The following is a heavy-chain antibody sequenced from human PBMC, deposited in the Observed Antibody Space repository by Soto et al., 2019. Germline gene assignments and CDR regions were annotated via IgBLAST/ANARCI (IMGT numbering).Heavy chain of an antibody. CDR2: IIPIFGTA. CDR1: AGTFSSYA. D-gene: IGHD6-6*01. J-gene: IGHJ6*02. V-gene: IGHV1-69*06. CDR3: ARDSIAARPRSYYGMDV. Sequence: QVQLVQSGAEVKKPGSSVKVSCKASAGTFSSYAISWVRQAPGQGLEWMGGIIPIFGTANYAQKFQGRVTITADKSTSTAYMELSSLRSEDTAVYYCARDSIAARPRSYYGMDVWGQGTTVTVSS.